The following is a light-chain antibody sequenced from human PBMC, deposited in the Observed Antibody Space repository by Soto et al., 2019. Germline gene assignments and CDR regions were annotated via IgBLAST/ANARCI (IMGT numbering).Light chain of an antibody. Sequence: QSLLTQPPSVSGAPGQRVAISCTGSSSNIGAEYDVHWYQQLPGTAPKRLIYGDNNRPSGVPDRFSGSKSGTSASLAITGLQPEDEADYYCQSYDSSLTSFVV. J-gene: IGLJ2*01. V-gene: IGLV1-40*01. CDR1: SSNIGAEYD. CDR2: GDN. CDR3: QSYDSSLTSFVV.